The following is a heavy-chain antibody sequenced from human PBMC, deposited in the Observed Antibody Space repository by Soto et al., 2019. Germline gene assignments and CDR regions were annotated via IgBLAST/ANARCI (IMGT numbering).Heavy chain of an antibody. J-gene: IGHJ4*02. CDR1: GGSFSSSA. D-gene: IGHD3-22*01. V-gene: IGHV1-69*06. CDR2: IIPMFGTA. CDR3: ASGRYDSRSYDVEY. Sequence: QVQLVQSGAEVKKPRSSVKDSCKASGGSFSSSAFSWVRQAPGQGLEWMGGIIPMFGTANYAQKFQGRVTIFADKPERIVYIELSSLRFEDTAEYYFASGRYDSRSYDVEYCGQGTLVPSSS.